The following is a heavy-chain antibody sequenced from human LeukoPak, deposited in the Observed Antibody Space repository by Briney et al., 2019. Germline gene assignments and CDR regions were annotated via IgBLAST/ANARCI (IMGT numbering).Heavy chain of an antibody. Sequence: HGGSLRLSCAASGFTFSSYAMHWVRQAPGKGLEWVAVISYDGSNKYYADSVKGRFTISRDNSKNTLYLQMNSLRAEDTAVYYCARVYDTSTYYMDVWGKGTTVTVSS. J-gene: IGHJ6*03. CDR3: ARVYDTSTYYMDV. CDR2: ISYDGSNK. V-gene: IGHV3-30*04. D-gene: IGHD2/OR15-2a*01. CDR1: GFTFSSYA.